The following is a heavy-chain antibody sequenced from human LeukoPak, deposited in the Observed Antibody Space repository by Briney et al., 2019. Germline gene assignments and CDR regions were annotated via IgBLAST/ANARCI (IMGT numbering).Heavy chain of an antibody. CDR2: MHSSGST. J-gene: IGHJ6*02. CDR3: ARGTYGMDV. CDR1: GGXISSYY. Sequence: SETLSLTCTVSGGXISSYYWGWVRQPAGKGLEWIGRMHSSGSTDYNPSLKSRVTMSADTSKNQFSLILSSVTAADTAIYYCARGTYGMDVWGQGTTVTVSS. V-gene: IGHV4-4*07.